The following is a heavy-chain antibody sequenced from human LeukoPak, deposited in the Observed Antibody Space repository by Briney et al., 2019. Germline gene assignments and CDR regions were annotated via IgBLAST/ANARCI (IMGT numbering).Heavy chain of an antibody. D-gene: IGHD2-2*01. CDR1: GYTFTDYY. CDR3: AKFGCSSTSCYGGANYYYYYYMDV. CDR2: INPSGGST. V-gene: IGHV1-46*01. J-gene: IGHJ6*03. Sequence: ASVKVSCKASGYTFTDYYMHWVRQAPGQGLEWMGIINPSGGSTSDAQKFQGRVTMTRDTSTSTVYMELSSLRAEDAAVYYCAKFGCSSTSCYGGANYYYYYYMDVWGKGTTVTVSS.